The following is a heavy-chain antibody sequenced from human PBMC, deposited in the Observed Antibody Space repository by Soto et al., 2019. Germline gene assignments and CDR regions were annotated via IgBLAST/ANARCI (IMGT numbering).Heavy chain of an antibody. CDR2: IYYSGST. CDR1: GGSISSGCYY. J-gene: IGHJ6*02. D-gene: IGHD6-19*01. Sequence: PPETLSLTCTVSGGSISSGCYYWSWIRQHPGKGLEWIGYIYYSGSTYYNPSLKSRVTISVDTSKNQFSLKLSSVTAADTAVYYCARERIAVAGPYYYGMDVWGQGTTVTVSS. CDR3: ARERIAVAGPYYYGMDV. V-gene: IGHV4-31*03.